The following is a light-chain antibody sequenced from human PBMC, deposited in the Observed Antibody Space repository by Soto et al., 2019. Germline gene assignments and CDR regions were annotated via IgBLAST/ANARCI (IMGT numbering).Light chain of an antibody. CDR3: QQTYSSSWT. J-gene: IGKJ1*01. CDR1: QSISIY. CDR2: AAS. Sequence: DIQMTQSPSSLSASVGDRVTITCRASQSISIYLNWYQQKPGKAPKLLIYAASSLQSGVPSRFSGSGSWTDFTLTISSLQPEDFATYYCQQTYSSSWTFGQGTKVEIK. V-gene: IGKV1-39*01.